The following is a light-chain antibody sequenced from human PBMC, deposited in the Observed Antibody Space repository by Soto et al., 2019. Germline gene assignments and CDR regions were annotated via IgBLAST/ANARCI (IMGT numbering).Light chain of an antibody. Sequence: EIVLTQSRDTMSLSPVERATIYCRASQSVSSYLAWYQHKPGQAPRLLIYDASSRATDIPARFSGSGSGTDFTLTISSLEPEDFAVYYCQQYGRSLTFGGGTKVDIK. J-gene: IGKJ4*01. V-gene: IGKV3-20*01. CDR3: QQYGRSLT. CDR2: DAS. CDR1: QSVSSY.